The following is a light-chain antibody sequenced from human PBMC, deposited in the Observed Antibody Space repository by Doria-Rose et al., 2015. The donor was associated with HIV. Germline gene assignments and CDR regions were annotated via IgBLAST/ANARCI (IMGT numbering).Light chain of an antibody. Sequence: MTQSPETLSVSPGESATLSCRASQSVSTDLAWYQHKPGQAPRLLIWGASNRATGIPARFSGSGSGTEFTLTISSLQSEDFAIYFCHQYNNWPTFGQGTRLDIK. V-gene: IGKV3-15*01. CDR1: QSVSTD. J-gene: IGKJ5*01. CDR2: GAS. CDR3: HQYNNWPT.